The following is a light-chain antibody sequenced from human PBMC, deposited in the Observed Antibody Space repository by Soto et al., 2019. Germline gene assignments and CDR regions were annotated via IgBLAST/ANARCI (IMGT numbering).Light chain of an antibody. CDR3: QSYDTSLSAWV. CDR1: SSNIGNNY. J-gene: IGLJ3*02. CDR2: GNT. Sequence: QSVLTQPPSVSAAPGQKVTISCSGSSSNIGNNYVSWYQHLPGTAPKLLIHGNTNRPSGVPDRFSGSKSGTSASLAIAGLQAEDEADYYCQSYDTSLSAWVFGGGTKLTVL. V-gene: IGLV1-40*01.